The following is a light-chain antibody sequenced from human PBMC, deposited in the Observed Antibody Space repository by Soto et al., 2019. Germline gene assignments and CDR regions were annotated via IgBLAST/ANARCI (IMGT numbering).Light chain of an antibody. J-gene: IGKJ1*01. CDR2: GAS. Sequence: EIVRTQSPATLSVSPGERATLSCRASQCVSSNLAWYQQKPGQAPRLLIYGASTRATGIPARCSGSGSGTEFTLTISSLQSEDFAVYYCQQYNNWPPWTFGQGTKVEIK. CDR3: QQYNNWPPWT. CDR1: QCVSSN. V-gene: IGKV3-15*01.